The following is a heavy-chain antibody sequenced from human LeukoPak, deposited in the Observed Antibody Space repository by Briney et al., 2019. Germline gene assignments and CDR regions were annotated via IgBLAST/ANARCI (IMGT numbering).Heavy chain of an antibody. Sequence: ASVKVSCKASEYTFTSYYMHWVRQAPGQGLEWMGIINPSGGSTSYAQKFQGRVTMTRDTSTSTVYMELSSLRSEDTAVYYCARDGAHTAMVFPYFDYWGQGTLVTVSS. CDR1: EYTFTSYY. V-gene: IGHV1-46*01. D-gene: IGHD5-18*01. CDR2: INPSGGST. CDR3: ARDGAHTAMVFPYFDY. J-gene: IGHJ4*02.